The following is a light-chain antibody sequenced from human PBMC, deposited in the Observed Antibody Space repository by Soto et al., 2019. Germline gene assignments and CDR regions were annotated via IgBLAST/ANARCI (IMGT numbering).Light chain of an antibody. J-gene: IGLJ1*01. CDR1: SSNIGSNY. CDR3: AAWDDSLSGYV. Sequence: QSVLTQPPSASGTPGQRVTISCSGSSSNIGSNYVYWYQQLPGTAPKLLIYRNNQRPSGVPDRFSGSKSGTSASPAISGLRSEDEADYYCAAWDDSLSGYVFGTGT. CDR2: RNN. V-gene: IGLV1-47*01.